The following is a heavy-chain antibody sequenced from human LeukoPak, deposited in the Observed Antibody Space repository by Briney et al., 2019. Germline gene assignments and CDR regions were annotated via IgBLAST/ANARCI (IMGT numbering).Heavy chain of an antibody. CDR3: AKATSYYYDTSGYFDY. J-gene: IGHJ4*02. V-gene: IGHV3-23*01. CDR1: GFTFTNYW. D-gene: IGHD3-22*01. Sequence: GGSLRLSCAASGFTFTNYWMSWVRQAPGKGLEWVSAISGRGGSTYYPDSVKGRFTISRDNSRNTLSLQMNSLRAEDTAVYYCAKATSYYYDTSGYFDYWGQGTLVTVSS. CDR2: ISGRGGST.